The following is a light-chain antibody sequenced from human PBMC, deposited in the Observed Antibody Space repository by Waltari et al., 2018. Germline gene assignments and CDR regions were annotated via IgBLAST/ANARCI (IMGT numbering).Light chain of an antibody. Sequence: EIVMTQSPATLSVSPGERATPLCRPSQNVDSNLAWYQQKPGQAPRLLIFGASTRATGIPARFSGSGSGTEFTLTISSLQSEDFAVYYCQQYNNWLTWSFGQGTKVEIK. CDR3: QQYNNWLTWS. CDR2: GAS. J-gene: IGKJ1*01. CDR1: QNVDSN. V-gene: IGKV3-15*01.